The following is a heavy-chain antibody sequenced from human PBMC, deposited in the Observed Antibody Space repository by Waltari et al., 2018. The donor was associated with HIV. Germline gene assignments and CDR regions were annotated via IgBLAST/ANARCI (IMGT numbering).Heavy chain of an antibody. CDR3: ARETTMPTTNWYFDL. J-gene: IGHJ2*01. V-gene: IGHV4-61*02. Sequence: QVQLQESGPGLVTPSQTLSLTCTVSGDSINTGRNYWSWIRQPAGKGLEWIGRFFTSGSTNYNYTPSLESRITISLDTSKNQFSLKLTSVTAADTAMYYCARETTMPTTNWYFDLWGRGTLVTVSS. D-gene: IGHD4-17*01. CDR1: GDSINTGRNY. CDR2: FFTSGST.